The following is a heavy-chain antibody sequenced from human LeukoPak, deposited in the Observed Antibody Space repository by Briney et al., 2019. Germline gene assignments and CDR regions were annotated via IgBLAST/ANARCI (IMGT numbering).Heavy chain of an antibody. D-gene: IGHD5/OR15-5a*01. CDR2: VSYDGSKK. Sequence: PGGSLRLSCAASGFTFSSYGMHWVRQAPGKGLEWLAFVSYDGSKKYYSDSVKGRFTISRDNSKNTLFLQMNSLRAEDTAVYSCAKDVKFSCPFYFDYWGQGILVTVSS. CDR3: AKDVKFSCPFYFDY. V-gene: IGHV3-30*18. J-gene: IGHJ4*02. CDR1: GFTFSSYG.